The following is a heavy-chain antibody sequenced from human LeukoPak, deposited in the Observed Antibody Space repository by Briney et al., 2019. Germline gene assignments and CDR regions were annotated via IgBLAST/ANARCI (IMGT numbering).Heavy chain of an antibody. Sequence: PGGSPKLSCAASGFTFSGSAMHWVRQASGKGLEWVGRIRSKANSYATAYAASVKGRFTISRDDSKNTAYLQMNSLKTEDTAVYYCTRTPDYWGQGTLVTVSS. CDR3: TRTPDY. V-gene: IGHV3-73*01. CDR1: GFTFSGSA. J-gene: IGHJ4*02. CDR2: IRSKANSYAT.